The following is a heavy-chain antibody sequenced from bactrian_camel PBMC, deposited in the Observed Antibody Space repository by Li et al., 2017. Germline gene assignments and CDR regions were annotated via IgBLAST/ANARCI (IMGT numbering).Heavy chain of an antibody. CDR3: AADCPTVGGGSRAAVFGY. CDR1: GFTFSNYG. CDR2: IGRIVGNT. Sequence: VQLVESGGGSVQPGGSLRLSCAASGFTFSNYGMNWVRQAPGKEREGVASIGRIVGNTYYADAVKGRFTISQDNAKATVYLHMNNLKPEDTAMYYCAADCPTVGGGSRAAVFGYWGQGTQVTVS. J-gene: IGHJ6*01. V-gene: IGHV3S40*01. D-gene: IGHD2*01.